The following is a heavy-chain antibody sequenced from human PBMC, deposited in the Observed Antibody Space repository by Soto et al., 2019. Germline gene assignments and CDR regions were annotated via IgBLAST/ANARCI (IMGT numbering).Heavy chain of an antibody. Sequence: QVQLVESGGGVVQPGRSLSLSCVASGFTLSDYAIHWVRQTPGKGLEWVSLLSYDGRNEKYTNSLKGRFTISRDNSKNTVYLQMNSLRVEDTAVYYCARGNGPGSYLIDHWGQGTLVTVSS. V-gene: IGHV3-30*04. CDR1: GFTLSDYA. CDR3: ARGNGPGSYLIDH. J-gene: IGHJ4*02. D-gene: IGHD3-10*01. CDR2: LSYDGRNE.